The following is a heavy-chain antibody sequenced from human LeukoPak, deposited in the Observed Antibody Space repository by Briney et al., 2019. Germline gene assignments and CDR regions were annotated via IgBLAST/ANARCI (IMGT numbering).Heavy chain of an antibody. V-gene: IGHV1-69*01. Sequence: SVKGSCKASGGTFSSYAISWVRQAPGQRLEWMGGIIPIFGTANYAQKFQGRVTITADESTSTAYMELSSLRSEDTAEYYCARVRASTDPMYYYYYYMDVWGKGTTVTVSS. D-gene: IGHD5/OR15-5a*01. CDR2: IIPIFGTA. CDR3: ARVRASTDPMYYYYYYMDV. J-gene: IGHJ6*03. CDR1: GGTFSSYA.